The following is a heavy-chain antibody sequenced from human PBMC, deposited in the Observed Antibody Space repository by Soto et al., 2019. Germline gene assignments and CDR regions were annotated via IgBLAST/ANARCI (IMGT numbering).Heavy chain of an antibody. V-gene: IGHV6-1*01. D-gene: IGHD3-3*01. CDR1: GDRVSSNSAA. J-gene: IGHJ6*02. CDR2: TYYRSKWYN. CDR3: ARDRWSGYPYYYYYGMDV. Sequence: PSQTLSLTFAISGDRVSSNSAAWNWIRQSPSRGLEWLGRTYYRSKWYNDYAVSVKSRITINPDTSKNQFSLQLKSVTPEDTAVYYCARDRWSGYPYYYYYGMDVWGQGTTVTVSS.